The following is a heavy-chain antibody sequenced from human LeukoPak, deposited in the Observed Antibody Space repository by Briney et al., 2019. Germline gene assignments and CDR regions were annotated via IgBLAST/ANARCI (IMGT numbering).Heavy chain of an antibody. Sequence: GASVKVSCKASGYTFTSYDINWVRQAPGQGLEWMGWMDPNSGNTGYAQKFQGRITLTRDTSICTAYMELRSLSYEDKDVYYCARAIPYRSGWHRGGYFEYRGQGTLVTVSS. CDR2: MDPNSGNT. CDR1: GYTFTSYD. D-gene: IGHD6-19*01. V-gene: IGHV1-8*01. J-gene: IGHJ4*02. CDR3: ARAIPYRSGWHRGGYFEY.